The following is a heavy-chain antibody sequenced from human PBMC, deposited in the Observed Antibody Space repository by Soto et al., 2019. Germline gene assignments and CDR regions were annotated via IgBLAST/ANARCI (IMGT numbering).Heavy chain of an antibody. J-gene: IGHJ6*04. Sequence: QVQLRESGPGLVKPSQTLSLTCTVSGGSISSGNKYWCCIRPPPGKVVECIGYVFSGGTTYYEPALKVRVSISRAASENPCPLNFASVTDADSAVYYCARVPSPFDYYYAMDVWGKGTTVTVSS. D-gene: IGHD3-16*01. CDR1: GGSISSGNKY. V-gene: IGHV4-30-4*01. CDR2: VFSGGTT. CDR3: ARVPSPFDYYYAMDV.